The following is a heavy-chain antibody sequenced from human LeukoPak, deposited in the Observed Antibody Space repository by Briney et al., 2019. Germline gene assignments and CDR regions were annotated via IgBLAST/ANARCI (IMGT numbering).Heavy chain of an antibody. J-gene: IGHJ5*02. CDR3: VRGYSYGWFDP. CDR1: GFTFSSYG. CDR2: ISGSGSST. D-gene: IGHD5-18*01. Sequence: GGSLRLSCAASGFTFSSYGMSWVRQAPGKGLEWVSAISGSGSSTHYADSVKGRFTMSRANPKNTLYLQMNSLRGDATAVYYCVRGYSYGWFDPWGQGTLVTVSS. V-gene: IGHV3-23*01.